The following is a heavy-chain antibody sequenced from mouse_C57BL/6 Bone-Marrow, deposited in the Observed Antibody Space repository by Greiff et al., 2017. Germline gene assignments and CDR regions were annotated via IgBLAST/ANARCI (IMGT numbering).Heavy chain of an antibody. V-gene: IGHV1-26*01. CDR3: ARDYCGSSWYFDY. J-gene: IGHJ2*01. CDR1: GYTFTDYY. CDR2: INPNNGGT. Sequence: VQLQQSGPELVKPGASVKISCKASGYTFTDYYMNWVKQSHGKSLEWIGDINPNNGGTSYNQKLKGKATLTVDKSSSTTYMELRSLKSEDSAVYYCARDYCGSSWYFDYWGQGTILTVSS. D-gene: IGHD1-1*01.